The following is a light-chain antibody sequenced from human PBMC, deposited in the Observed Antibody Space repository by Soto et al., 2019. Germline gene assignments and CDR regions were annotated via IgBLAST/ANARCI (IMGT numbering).Light chain of an antibody. CDR2: LGS. CDR3: MQALQTPLT. J-gene: IGKJ4*02. CDR1: QSLLHSNGYNY. V-gene: IGKV2-28*01. Sequence: DIVMTQSPLSLPVTPGEPASISCRSSQSLLHSNGYNYLDWYLQKPGQSPQLLICLGSNRASGVPDRFSGSGSGTDFTLKSSRVEAEDVGVYYCMQALQTPLTFGGGTKVEIK.